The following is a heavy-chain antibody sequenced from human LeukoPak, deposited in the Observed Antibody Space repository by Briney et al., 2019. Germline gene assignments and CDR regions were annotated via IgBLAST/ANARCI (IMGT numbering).Heavy chain of an antibody. CDR1: GYTFTGYY. D-gene: IGHD3-22*01. V-gene: IGHV1-2*02. CDR3: AKMWDYYDSSGYTGY. Sequence: GASVKVSCKASGYTFTGYYMHWVRQAPGQGLEWMGWINPNSGGTNYAQKFQGRGTMTRDTSISTAYMELSRLRSDDTAVYYCAKMWDYYDSSGYTGYWGQGTLVTVSS. J-gene: IGHJ4*02. CDR2: INPNSGGT.